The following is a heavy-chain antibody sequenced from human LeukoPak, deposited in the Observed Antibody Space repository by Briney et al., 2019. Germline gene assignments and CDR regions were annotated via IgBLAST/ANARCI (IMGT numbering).Heavy chain of an antibody. V-gene: IGHV3-23*01. CDR1: GFTFTNYA. CDR3: AKDTSIGKYCTNGVCSPFDY. Sequence: PGGSLRLSCAASGFTFTNYAMTWVRQAPGKGLEWVSTIYGSGDGTYYADSVKGRFTISRDNSKNTLYVQMNSLRPEDTAVYYCAKDTSIGKYCTNGVCSPFDYWGQGTLVTVSS. D-gene: IGHD2-8*01. CDR2: IYGSGDGT. J-gene: IGHJ4*02.